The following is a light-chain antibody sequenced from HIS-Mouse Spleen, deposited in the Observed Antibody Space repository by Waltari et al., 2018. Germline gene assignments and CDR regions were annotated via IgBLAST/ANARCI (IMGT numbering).Light chain of an antibody. CDR1: SRHCGGYNY. CDR2: DVS. J-gene: IGLJ1*01. CDR3: SSYTSSSTLRYV. V-gene: IGLV2-14*03. Sequence: QSALTPPASGSGSPGQPIPIPCPAPSRHCGGYNYSPWDQQHPGKAPKLMIYDVSNRPAGVSNRFSGAKSGNTASLTISGLQAEDEADYYCSSYTSSSTLRYVFGTGTKVTVL.